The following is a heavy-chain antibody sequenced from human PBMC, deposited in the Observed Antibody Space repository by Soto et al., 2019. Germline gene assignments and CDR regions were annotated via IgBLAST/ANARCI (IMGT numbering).Heavy chain of an antibody. CDR1: GFTFSSYA. CDR3: AREGRASIAAADS. Sequence: GGSLRLSCAASGFTFSSYAMHWVRQAPGKGLEWVAVISYDGSNKYYADSVKGRFTISRDNSKNTLYLQMNSLRAEDTAVYYCAREGRASIAAADSWGQGTLVTVSS. V-gene: IGHV3-30-3*01. J-gene: IGHJ4*02. D-gene: IGHD6-13*01. CDR2: ISYDGSNK.